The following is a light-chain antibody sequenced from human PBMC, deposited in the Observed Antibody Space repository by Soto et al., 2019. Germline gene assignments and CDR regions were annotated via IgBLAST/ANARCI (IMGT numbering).Light chain of an antibody. J-gene: IGLJ1*01. CDR1: SSDVGGYNY. CDR2: EVS. CDR3: SSHTSSSNYV. Sequence: QSVLTQPASVSGSPGQSITISCTGTSSDVGGYNYVSWYQQHPGKAPKLMIYEVSNRPSGVSNRFSGSKSGNTASLTISGLQAEDEADYYCSSHTSSSNYVSGNGTKLTVL. V-gene: IGLV2-14*01.